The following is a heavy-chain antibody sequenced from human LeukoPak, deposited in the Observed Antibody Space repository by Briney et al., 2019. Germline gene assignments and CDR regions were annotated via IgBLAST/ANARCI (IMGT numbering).Heavy chain of an antibody. CDR3: ARVVVVAAGHDY. J-gene: IGHJ4*02. V-gene: IGHV4-34*01. CDR2: INHSGST. Sequence: KPSETLSLTCAVYGGPFSGYYWSWIRQPPGKGLEWIGEINHSGSTNYNPSLKSRVTISVDTSKNQFSLKLSSVTAADTAVYYCARVVVVAAGHDYWGQGTLVTVSS. D-gene: IGHD2-15*01. CDR1: GGPFSGYY.